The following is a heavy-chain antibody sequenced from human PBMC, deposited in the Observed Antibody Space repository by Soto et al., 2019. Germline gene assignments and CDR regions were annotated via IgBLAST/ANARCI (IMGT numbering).Heavy chain of an antibody. D-gene: IGHD6-13*01. V-gene: IGHV3-23*01. CDR1: GFTFSSYA. CDR2: ISGSGGST. Sequence: EVQLLESGGGLVQPGGSLRLSCAASGFTFSSYAMSWVRQAPGKGLEWVSAISGSGGSTYYADSVKGRFTISRDNSKNTLYLKMNSLGAEDTAVYDCAYSCTPFDYWGQGTLVTVSS. CDR3: AYSCTPFDY. J-gene: IGHJ4*02.